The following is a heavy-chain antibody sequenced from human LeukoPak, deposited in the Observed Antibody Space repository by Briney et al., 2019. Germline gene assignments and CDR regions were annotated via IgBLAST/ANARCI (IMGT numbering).Heavy chain of an antibody. CDR2: LYYTGSI. J-gene: IGHJ4*02. CDR3: AGGPTSSFDY. Sequence: SETLSLTCTVSGDSISTYYWSWIRQPPGKGLEWIGYLYYTGSINYNPSLKSRVTISVDRSKKQFSLKVSSVTAADTAVYYCAGGPTSSFDYWGQGTLVTVSS. CDR1: GDSISTYY. D-gene: IGHD2-2*01. V-gene: IGHV4-59*08.